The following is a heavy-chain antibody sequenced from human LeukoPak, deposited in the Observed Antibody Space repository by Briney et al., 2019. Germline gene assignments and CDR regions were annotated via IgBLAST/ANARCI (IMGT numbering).Heavy chain of an antibody. CDR2: ISAYNGNT. V-gene: IGHV1-18*01. D-gene: IGHD3-10*01. CDR1: GYTFTSYG. J-gene: IGHJ6*03. Sequence: ASVKVSCKASGYTFTSYGISWVRQAPGQGLEWIGWISAYNGNTNYAQKLQGRVTMTTDTSTSTAYMGLRSLRSDDTAVYYCARDLTYGTIADYYYYMDVWGKGTTVTVSS. CDR3: ARDLTYGTIADYYYYMDV.